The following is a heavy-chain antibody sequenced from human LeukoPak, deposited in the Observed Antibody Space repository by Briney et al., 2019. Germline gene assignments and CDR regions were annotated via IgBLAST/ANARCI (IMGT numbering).Heavy chain of an antibody. CDR2: ISYDGSNK. Sequence: GGSLRLSCAASGFTFSSYGMHWVRQAPGKGLEWVAVISYDGSNKYYADSVKGRFTISRDNSKNTLYLQMNNLRAEDTAVYYCAKDQLLWFGELFTGVDYWGQGTLITVSS. J-gene: IGHJ4*02. V-gene: IGHV3-30*18. D-gene: IGHD3-10*01. CDR1: GFTFSSYG. CDR3: AKDQLLWFGELFTGVDY.